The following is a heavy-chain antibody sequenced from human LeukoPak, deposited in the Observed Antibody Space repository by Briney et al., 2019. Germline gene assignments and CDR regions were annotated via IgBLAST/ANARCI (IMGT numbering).Heavy chain of an antibody. Sequence: SETLSLTCAVYGGSFSGYYWSWIRQPPGKGLEWIGEINHSGSINYNPSLKSRVTISVDTSKNQFPLKLSSVTAADTAVYYCARGTVVVPAAIYWFDPWGQGTLVTVSS. J-gene: IGHJ5*02. V-gene: IGHV4-34*01. CDR3: ARGTVVVPAAIYWFDP. CDR2: INHSGSI. CDR1: GGSFSGYY. D-gene: IGHD2-2*02.